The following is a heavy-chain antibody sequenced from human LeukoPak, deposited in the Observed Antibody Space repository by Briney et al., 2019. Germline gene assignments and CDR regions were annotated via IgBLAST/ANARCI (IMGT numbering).Heavy chain of an antibody. CDR3: AREPTYNWNYGYGMDV. CDR1: GLTFSSHW. Sequence: GGSLRLSCAASGLTFSSHWMHWVRQAPGKGLVWVSRITNDGSSTTYADSVKGRFTISRDNAKNSLYLQMNSLRAEDTAVYYCAREPTYNWNYGYGMDVWGQGTTVTVSS. V-gene: IGHV3-74*01. J-gene: IGHJ6*02. D-gene: IGHD1-7*01. CDR2: ITNDGSST.